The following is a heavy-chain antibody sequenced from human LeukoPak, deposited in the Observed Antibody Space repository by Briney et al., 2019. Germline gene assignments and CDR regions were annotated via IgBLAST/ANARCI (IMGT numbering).Heavy chain of an antibody. CDR2: ISYDGSNK. Sequence: GGSLRLSCAASGFTFSSYAMHWVRQAPGKGLEWVAVISYDGSNKYYADSVKGRFTISRDNSKNTLYLQMNSLRAEDTAVYYCARGGSSSWYGGTAFDIWGQGTMVTVSS. D-gene: IGHD6-13*01. V-gene: IGHV3-30-3*01. CDR3: ARGGSSSWYGGTAFDI. CDR1: GFTFSSYA. J-gene: IGHJ3*02.